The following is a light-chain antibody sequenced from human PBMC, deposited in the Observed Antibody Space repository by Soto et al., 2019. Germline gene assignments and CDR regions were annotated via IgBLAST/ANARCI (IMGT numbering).Light chain of an antibody. J-gene: IGKJ1*01. CDR3: QHYNSYSGA. CDR1: QTISSW. V-gene: IGKV1-5*03. CDR2: KAS. Sequence: IQMTKSPSTLSGSEGDRVTITCRASQTISSWLAWYQQKPGKAPKLLIYKASTLKSGVPSRFSGSGSGTEFTLTISSLQPDDFATYYCQHYNSYSGAFGQGTKVDIK.